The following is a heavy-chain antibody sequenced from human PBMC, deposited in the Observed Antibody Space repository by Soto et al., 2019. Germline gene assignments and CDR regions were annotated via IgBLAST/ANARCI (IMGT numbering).Heavy chain of an antibody. CDR2: ISSSSSYI. CDR1: RFTFASFS. J-gene: IGHJ4*02. D-gene: IGHD3-22*01. V-gene: IGHV3-21*01. Sequence: GGSLTLSCATNRFTFASFSLNWVRQAPGKGLEWVSSISSSSSYIYYADSVKGRFTISRDNAKNSLYLQMNSLRAEDTAVYYCARTLYYYDSSGYRWGQGT. CDR3: ARTLYYYDSSGYR.